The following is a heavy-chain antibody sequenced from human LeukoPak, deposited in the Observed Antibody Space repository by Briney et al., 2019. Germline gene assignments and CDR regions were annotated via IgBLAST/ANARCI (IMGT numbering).Heavy chain of an antibody. V-gene: IGHV4-34*01. CDR2: INHSGST. D-gene: IGHD3-22*01. J-gene: IGHJ4*02. CDR3: AREYYDSNDYYYRAFDY. CDR1: GGSFSGYY. Sequence: KLSETLSPTCAVYGGSFSGYYWSWIRQPPGKGLEWIGEINHSGSTNYNPSLKSRVTISVDTSKNQFSLKLSSVTAADTAVYYCAREYYDSNDYYYRAFDYWGQGTLVTVSS.